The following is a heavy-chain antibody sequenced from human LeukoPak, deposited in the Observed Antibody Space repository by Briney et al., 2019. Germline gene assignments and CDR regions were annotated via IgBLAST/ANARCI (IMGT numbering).Heavy chain of an antibody. CDR1: GFTFSSYG. Sequence: PGGSLRLSCAASGFTFSSYGMHWVRQAPGKGLEWVAVISYDGSNKYYADSVKGRFTISRDNSKNTLYLQMNSLRAEDTAVYYCAKDLSSGYYYDSSGYLGAVDYWGQGTLVTVSS. V-gene: IGHV3-30*18. CDR2: ISYDGSNK. J-gene: IGHJ4*02. D-gene: IGHD3-22*01. CDR3: AKDLSSGYYYDSSGYLGAVDY.